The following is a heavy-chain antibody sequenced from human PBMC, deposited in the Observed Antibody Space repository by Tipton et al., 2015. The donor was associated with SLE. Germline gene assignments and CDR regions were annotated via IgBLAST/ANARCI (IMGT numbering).Heavy chain of an antibody. V-gene: IGHV3-30*18. CDR1: GFTFSTYV. CDR2: ISYDGSNK. D-gene: IGHD3-16*01. CDR3: AKGPELGLLDYFDY. Sequence: SLRLSCAASGFTFSTYVMQWVRQVPGKGLEWVAVISYDGSNKYYADSVKGRFTISRDNSKNTLYLQMNSLRADDTAVYYCAKGPELGLLDYFDYWGQGTLVTVSS. J-gene: IGHJ4*02.